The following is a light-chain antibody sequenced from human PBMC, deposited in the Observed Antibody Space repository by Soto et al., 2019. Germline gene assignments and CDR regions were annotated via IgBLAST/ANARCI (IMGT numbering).Light chain of an antibody. CDR2: GNS. Sequence: QSVLTQPPSVSGAPGQRVTISCTGSSSNIGAGYDVHWYQQLPGTAPKLLIYGNSNRPSGVPDRFSGSTSGTSASLAIHGLQAEDEADYYCQSYDSSLSGYVFGTGTKVTVL. CDR3: QSYDSSLSGYV. J-gene: IGLJ1*01. CDR1: SSNIGAGYD. V-gene: IGLV1-40*01.